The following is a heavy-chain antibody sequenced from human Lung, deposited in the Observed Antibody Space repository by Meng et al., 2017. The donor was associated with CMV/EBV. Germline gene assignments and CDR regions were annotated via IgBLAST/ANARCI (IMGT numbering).Heavy chain of an antibody. CDR3: ARGVAAAPTIYYFDY. CDR2: INPNSGGT. J-gene: IGHJ4*02. Sequence: SVXVSXXASGYTFTGYYMHWVRQAPGQGLEWMGWINPNSGGTNYAQKFQGRVTMTRDTSISTAYMELSRLRSDDTAVYYCARGVAAAPTIYYFDYWGQGXLVTVSS. CDR1: GYTFTGYY. D-gene: IGHD6-13*01. V-gene: IGHV1-2*02.